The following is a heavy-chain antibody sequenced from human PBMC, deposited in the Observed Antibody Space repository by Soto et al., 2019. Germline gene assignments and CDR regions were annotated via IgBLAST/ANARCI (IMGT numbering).Heavy chain of an antibody. Sequence: EVQLVESGGGLVQPGGSLRLSCAASGFTFSSYSMNWVRQAPGKGLEWVSYISSSSSTIYYADSVKGRFTISRDNAKNSLYLQMNSLRDEDTAVYYCARDLGIQLWSPFFFDYWGQGTLVTVSS. D-gene: IGHD5-18*01. CDR3: ARDLGIQLWSPFFFDY. CDR2: ISSSSSTI. CDR1: GFTFSSYS. V-gene: IGHV3-48*02. J-gene: IGHJ4*02.